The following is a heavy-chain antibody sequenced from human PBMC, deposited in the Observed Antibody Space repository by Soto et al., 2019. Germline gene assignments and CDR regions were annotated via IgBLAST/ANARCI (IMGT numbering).Heavy chain of an antibody. V-gene: IGHV3-21*01. CDR1: GFTFSSYS. D-gene: IGHD6-13*01. CDR2: ISSSSSYI. Sequence: PGGSLRLSCAASGFTFSSYSMNWFRQAPGKGLEWVSSISSSSSYIYYADSVKGRFTISRDNAKNSLYLQMNSLRAEDTAVYYCARDCNSRRWKIDAFDICGQGTMVTVSS. CDR3: ARDCNSRRWKIDAFDI. J-gene: IGHJ3*02.